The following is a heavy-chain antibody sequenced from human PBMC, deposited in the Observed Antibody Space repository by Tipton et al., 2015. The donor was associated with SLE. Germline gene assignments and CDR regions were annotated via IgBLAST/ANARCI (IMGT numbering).Heavy chain of an antibody. CDR1: GGFISSYY. V-gene: IGHV4-59*08. CDR3: ARVERWVLNRGGDS. Sequence: TLSLTCSVSGGFISSYYWSWIRQPPGKGLEWIGYIYYSESTNFNPSLKSRVTISLHTSKNQFSVSLTYVTAADTAMYYCARVERWVLNRGGDSWGQLTLVTVSS. CDR2: IYYSEST. D-gene: IGHD5-24*01. J-gene: IGHJ5*01.